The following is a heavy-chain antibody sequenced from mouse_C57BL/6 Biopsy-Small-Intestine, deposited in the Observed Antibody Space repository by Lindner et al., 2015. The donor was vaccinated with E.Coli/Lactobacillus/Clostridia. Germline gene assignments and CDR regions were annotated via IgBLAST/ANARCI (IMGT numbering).Heavy chain of an antibody. J-gene: IGHJ2*01. CDR3: ARWGTTVVATEFDN. CDR1: GYAFSNFL. V-gene: IGHV1-54*01. CDR2: INPGSGGT. D-gene: IGHD1-1*01. Sequence: VQLQESGAELVRPGTSVKVSCKASGYAFSNFLIEWVKQRPGQGLEWIGVINPGSGGTDYNEKFKAKATLTADKSSTTAYIQLSSLTSEDSAVYFCARWGTTVVATEFDNWGHGTTLTVSS.